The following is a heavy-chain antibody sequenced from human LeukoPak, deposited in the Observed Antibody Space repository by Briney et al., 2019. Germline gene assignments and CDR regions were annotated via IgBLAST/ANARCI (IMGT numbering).Heavy chain of an antibody. CDR2: ISAYNGNT. D-gene: IGHD2-2*01. CDR1: GYTFTSYG. J-gene: IGHJ6*03. V-gene: IGHV1-18*01. Sequence: GASVKVSCRASGYTFTSYGISWVRQAPGQGLEWMGWISAYNGNTNYAQKLQGRVTMTTDTSTSTAYMELRSLRSDDTAVYYCAREYCSSTSCGYYMDVWGKGTTVTVSS. CDR3: AREYCSSTSCGYYMDV.